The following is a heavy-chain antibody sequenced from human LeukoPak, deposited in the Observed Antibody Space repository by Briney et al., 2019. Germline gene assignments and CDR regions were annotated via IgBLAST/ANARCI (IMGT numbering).Heavy chain of an antibody. CDR3: AIFRWGSTWYYADH. CDR1: GFTVSSNY. CDR2: IYTDGGT. D-gene: IGHD6-13*01. J-gene: IGHJ4*02. V-gene: IGHV3-53*01. Sequence: PGGSLRLSCIGSGFTVSSNYMTWVRQAPGEGLEWLSLIYTDGGTNYAGSVKGRFTISRDNSKNTLYLQMNSLTADDTAVYYCAIFRWGSTWYYADHWGQGTLVTVSS.